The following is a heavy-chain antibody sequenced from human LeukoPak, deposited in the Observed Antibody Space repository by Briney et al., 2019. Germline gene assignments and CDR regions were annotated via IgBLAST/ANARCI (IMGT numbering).Heavy chain of an antibody. CDR2: ISSSGSTI. V-gene: IGHV3-48*03. Sequence: TGGSLRLSCAASGFTFSSYEMNWVRQAPGKGLEWVSYISSSGSTIYYADSVKGRFTISRDNAKNSLYLQIKSLRAEDTAVYYCARDLTLTIQHWGQGNLVTVSS. CDR1: GFTFSSYE. CDR3: ARDLTLTIQH. J-gene: IGHJ1*01. D-gene: IGHD3-3*01.